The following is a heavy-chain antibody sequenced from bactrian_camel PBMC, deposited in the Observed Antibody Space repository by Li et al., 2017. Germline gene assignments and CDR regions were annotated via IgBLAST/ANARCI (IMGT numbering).Heavy chain of an antibody. D-gene: IGHD1*01. CDR1: GFTFSNYY. J-gene: IGHJ6*01. CDR3: AADPSRRCNYYKHSQWPYGY. V-gene: IGHV3S40*01. CDR2: IDSGGDGT. Sequence: DVQLVESGGDLVQPGGSLRLSCAASGFTFSNYYMTWVRQAPGKGLEWVSRIDSGGDGTNYADSVKGRFTISQDSAKFTLLLQMNNLKPEDTAMYYCAADPSRRCNYYKHSQWPYGYWGQGTQVTVS.